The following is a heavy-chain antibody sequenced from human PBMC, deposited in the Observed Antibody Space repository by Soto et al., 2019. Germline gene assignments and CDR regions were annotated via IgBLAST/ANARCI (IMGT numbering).Heavy chain of an antibody. CDR2: IWYDGSNK. CDR3: ARFFGVGPFDY. Sequence: GGSLRLSCAASGFTFSSYGMHWVRQAPGKGLEWVAVIWYDGSNKYYADSVKGRFTISRDNSKNTLYLQMNSLRAEDTAVYYCARFFGVGPFDYWGQGTLVTVSS. CDR1: GFTFSSYG. D-gene: IGHD3-3*01. J-gene: IGHJ4*02. V-gene: IGHV3-33*01.